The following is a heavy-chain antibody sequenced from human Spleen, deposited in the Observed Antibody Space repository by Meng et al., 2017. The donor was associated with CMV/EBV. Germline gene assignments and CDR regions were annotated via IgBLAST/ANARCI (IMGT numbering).Heavy chain of an antibody. D-gene: IGHD3-22*01. V-gene: IGHV3-7*01. CDR2: INQDGSEK. CDR1: GFTFNSYW. J-gene: IGHJ4*02. CDR3: ARGRWGYYYDY. Sequence: GALRLSCAASGFTFNSYWMTWVRQAPGKGLEWVANINQDGSEKYYVDSVKGRFTISRDNSKNTLYLQMTGLRAEDAAVYHCARGRWGYYYDYWGQGTVVTVSS.